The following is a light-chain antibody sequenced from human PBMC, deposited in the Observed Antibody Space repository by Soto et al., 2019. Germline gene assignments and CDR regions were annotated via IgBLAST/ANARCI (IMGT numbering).Light chain of an antibody. Sequence: SALTQPASVSGSPGPSITISCTGTSRDVGSYNLVSWYQQHPGKAPNLMIYEGSKRPSGVSNRFSGSKSGNAASLTISGLQAEDEADYYCCSYAGSSTVVFGGGTKVTV. CDR1: SRDVGSYNL. J-gene: IGLJ2*01. CDR3: CSYAGSSTVV. V-gene: IGLV2-23*01. CDR2: EGS.